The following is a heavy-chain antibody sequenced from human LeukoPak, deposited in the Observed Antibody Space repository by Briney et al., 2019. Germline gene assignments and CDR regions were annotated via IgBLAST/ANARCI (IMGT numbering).Heavy chain of an antibody. Sequence: GASAKVSCKASGYTFTGYYMHWVRQAPGQGLEWMGWMNPNSGGTNYAQKFQGWVTMTRDTSISTAYMELSRLRSDDTAVYYCARGTYYYGSGSQPPDYWGQGTLVTVSS. CDR3: ARGTYYYGSGSQPPDY. CDR2: MNPNSGGT. V-gene: IGHV1-2*04. D-gene: IGHD3-10*01. CDR1: GYTFTGYY. J-gene: IGHJ4*02.